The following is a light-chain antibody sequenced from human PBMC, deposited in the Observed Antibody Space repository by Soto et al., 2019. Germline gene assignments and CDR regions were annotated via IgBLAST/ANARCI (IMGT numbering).Light chain of an antibody. J-gene: IGLJ3*02. Sequence: QSVLTQPPSVSGAPGQRVTISCTGSSSNIGAGYDVHWYQQLPGTAPKLLIYGNTNRPSGVPDRFSGSKSGTSASLAITGLQAEDEGDYYCLSYDSSLSGSVFGGGTQLTVL. CDR2: GNT. V-gene: IGLV1-40*01. CDR1: SSNIGAGYD. CDR3: LSYDSSLSGSV.